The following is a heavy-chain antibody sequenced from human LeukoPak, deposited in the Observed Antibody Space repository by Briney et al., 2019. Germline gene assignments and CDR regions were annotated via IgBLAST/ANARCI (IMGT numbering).Heavy chain of an antibody. CDR1: GFTFSSYA. D-gene: IGHD2-21*02. CDR3: ASDISNKGFDY. Sequence: PGGSLRLSCAASGFTFSSYAMSWVRQAPGKGLEWVSAISGIGSTTHHADSVKGRFTISRDNAKNSLYLQMNSLRAEDTAVYYCASDISNKGFDYWGQGTLVTVSS. CDR2: ISGIGSTT. J-gene: IGHJ4*02. V-gene: IGHV3-23*01.